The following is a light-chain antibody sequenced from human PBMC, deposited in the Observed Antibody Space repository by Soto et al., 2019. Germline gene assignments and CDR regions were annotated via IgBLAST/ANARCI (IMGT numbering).Light chain of an antibody. V-gene: IGKV1-5*03. CDR2: KAS. CDR1: QSISSW. Sequence: DIQLTQSPSTLSPSVGDRVTITCRASQSISSWLAWYQQKPGKAPKLLIYKASSLQSGVPSRFCGSGSGTEFTLTISSLQPDDFATYYCQQYNSYPHTFGQGTKLEIK. CDR3: QQYNSYPHT. J-gene: IGKJ2*01.